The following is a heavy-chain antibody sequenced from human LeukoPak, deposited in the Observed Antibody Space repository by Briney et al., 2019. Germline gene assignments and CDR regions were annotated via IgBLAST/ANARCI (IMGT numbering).Heavy chain of an antibody. V-gene: IGHV4-4*02. Sequence: KPSGTLSLTCAVSGGSISSGYWWSWVRQPPGKGLEWIGEIYHSGSTNYNPSLKSRVTISADKSKNQFSLKLSSVTAADTAVYYCASRLSDSTSDYWGQGTLVTVSS. J-gene: IGHJ4*02. CDR3: ASRLSDSTSDY. CDR1: GGSISSGYW. D-gene: IGHD2-21*01. CDR2: IYHSGST.